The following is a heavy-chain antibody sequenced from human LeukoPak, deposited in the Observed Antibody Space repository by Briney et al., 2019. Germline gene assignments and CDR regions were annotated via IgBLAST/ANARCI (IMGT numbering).Heavy chain of an antibody. CDR3: ARFSSGCSTSSCYLTY. V-gene: IGHV4-59*11. D-gene: IGHD2-2*01. Sequence: SETLSLTCSVSGGSLSSHYWSWIRKPPGKGLELIGHIHDTGSTFYNPSLRGRVTISLDTSNNQFSLELTSMTAADTAVYYCARFSSGCSTSSCYLTYWGQGTLVTVS. CDR1: GGSLSSHY. CDR2: IHDTGST. J-gene: IGHJ4*02.